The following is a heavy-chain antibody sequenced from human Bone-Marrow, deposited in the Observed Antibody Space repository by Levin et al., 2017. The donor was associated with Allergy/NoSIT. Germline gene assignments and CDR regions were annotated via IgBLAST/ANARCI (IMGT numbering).Heavy chain of an antibody. D-gene: IGHD4-17*01. V-gene: IGHV1-69*13. CDR2: IIPIFGTA. J-gene: IGHJ4*02. Sequence: ASVKVSCKASGGTFSSYAISWVRQAPGQGLEWMGGIIPIFGTANYAQKFQGRVTITADESTSTAYMELSSLRSEDTAVYYCARTYGDYEYYFDYWGQGTLVTVSS. CDR3: ARTYGDYEYYFDY. CDR1: GGTFSSYA.